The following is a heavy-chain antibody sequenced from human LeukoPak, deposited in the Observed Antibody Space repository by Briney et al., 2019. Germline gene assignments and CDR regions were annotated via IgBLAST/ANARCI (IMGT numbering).Heavy chain of an antibody. CDR2: IYPGDSDT. V-gene: IGHV5-51*01. J-gene: IGHJ4*02. Sequence: GESLKISCKASEYSFASSWIGWVRQMPGKGLEWMGIIYPGDSDTRYSPSFQGQVTISADKSINTAYLQWRSLKASDTAMYYCARLHSSSWSYFDYWGQGTLVTVCS. CDR3: ARLHSSSWSYFDY. D-gene: IGHD6-13*01. CDR1: EYSFASSW.